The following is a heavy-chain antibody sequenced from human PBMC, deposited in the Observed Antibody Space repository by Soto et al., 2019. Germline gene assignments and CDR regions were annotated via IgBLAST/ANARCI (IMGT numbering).Heavy chain of an antibody. J-gene: IGHJ5*02. CDR2: ISGSGGST. CDR3: AKDGNPIPYLTGYYRLGWFDP. CDR1: GFTFIAYA. D-gene: IGHD3-9*01. Sequence: SRRLSCAASGFTFIAYAMSWVRQAPCNWVYWFSAISGSGGSTYYADSVKGRFTISRDNSKNTLYLQMNSLRAEDTAVYYCAKDGNPIPYLTGYYRLGWFDPWGQGTLVTVSS. V-gene: IGHV3-23*01.